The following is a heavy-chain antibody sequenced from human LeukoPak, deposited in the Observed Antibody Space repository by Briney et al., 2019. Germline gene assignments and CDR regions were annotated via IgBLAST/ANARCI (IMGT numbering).Heavy chain of an antibody. V-gene: IGHV3-30-3*01. CDR3: AREQMTTVTGIFDY. Sequence: PGRSLRLSCAASGFPFNIYTMHWVRQAPGKGLEWVAVISYDGTNKYYADSVKGRFTISRDSSQNTVYLLMNSLRAEDTAVYYCAREQMTTVTGIFDYWGQGTLVTVSS. CDR1: GFPFNIYT. D-gene: IGHD5-24*01. CDR2: ISYDGTNK. J-gene: IGHJ4*02.